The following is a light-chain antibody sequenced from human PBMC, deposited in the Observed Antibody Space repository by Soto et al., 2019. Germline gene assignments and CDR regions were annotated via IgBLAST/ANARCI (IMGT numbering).Light chain of an antibody. V-gene: IGLV2-11*01. CDR3: CSYAGSYTYV. Sequence: QSVLTQPPSVSGSPGQSVTISCTGTSSDIGDYNYVSWYQQHPGKAPKLMIYDVSQRPSGVPDRFSGSKSGNTASLTISGLQAEDEADYYCCSYAGSYTYVFGTGTKLTVL. CDR1: SSDIGDYNY. J-gene: IGLJ1*01. CDR2: DVS.